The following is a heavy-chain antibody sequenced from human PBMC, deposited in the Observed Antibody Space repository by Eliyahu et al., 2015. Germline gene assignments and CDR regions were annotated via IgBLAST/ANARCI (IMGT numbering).Heavy chain of an antibody. CDR1: GFTFSDYA. CDR2: ISDRGRNT. CDR3: VKDQRYSGSHCDY. V-gene: IGHV3-23*01. D-gene: IGHD1-26*01. Sequence: EVQLLXXGGGXVQPGGSLRLSCVASGFTFSDYAMXWVRQAPGKGLEXVSAISDRGRNTHYADSVKGRFTIARDNSKNTVYLQMDNVRAADTAVYYCVKDQRYSGSHCDYWGQGRLVTVSS. J-gene: IGHJ4*02.